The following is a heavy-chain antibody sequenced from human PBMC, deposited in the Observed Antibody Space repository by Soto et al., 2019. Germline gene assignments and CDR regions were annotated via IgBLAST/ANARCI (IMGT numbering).Heavy chain of an antibody. CDR3: ARAPRPSYCSGGSCYSFRIGYFQH. CDR1: GFTFSSYA. V-gene: IGHV3-64*01. D-gene: IGHD2-15*01. J-gene: IGHJ1*01. CDR2: ISSNGGST. Sequence: GGSLRLSCAASGFTFSSYAMHWVRQAPGKGLEYVSAISSNGGSTYYANSVKGRFTISRDNSKNTLYLQMGSLRAEDMAVYYCARAPRPSYCSGGSCYSFRIGYFQHWGQGTLVTVSS.